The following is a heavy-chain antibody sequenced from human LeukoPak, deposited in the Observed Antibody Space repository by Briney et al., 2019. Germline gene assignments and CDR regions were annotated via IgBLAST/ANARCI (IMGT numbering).Heavy chain of an antibody. D-gene: IGHD1-26*01. Sequence: PGRSLRLSCAASGFTFSSYAMHWVRQAPGKGLEWVAVISYDGSNKYYADSVKGRFTISRDNSKNTLYLQMNSLRAEDTAVYYCARAGDSGSYYPRSHFDYWGQGTLVTVSS. CDR3: ARAGDSGSYYPRSHFDY. CDR1: GFTFSSYA. CDR2: ISYDGSNK. V-gene: IGHV3-30-3*01. J-gene: IGHJ4*02.